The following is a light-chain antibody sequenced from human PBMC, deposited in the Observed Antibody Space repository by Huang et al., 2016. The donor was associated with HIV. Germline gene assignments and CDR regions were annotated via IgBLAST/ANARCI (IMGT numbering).Light chain of an antibody. CDR1: QTVDMY. J-gene: IGKJ2*01. CDR3: QQTYNVPRT. CDR2: AAS. V-gene: IGKV1-39*01. Sequence: DIQMTQSPSSLSASIGDRVTMSCRASQTVDMYLNWYQQTPGRAPKLLIYAASNLQSDVPSRFSGTGSWKNFTLTISSLQPEDFVIYFCQQTYNVPRTFGQGTALEIK.